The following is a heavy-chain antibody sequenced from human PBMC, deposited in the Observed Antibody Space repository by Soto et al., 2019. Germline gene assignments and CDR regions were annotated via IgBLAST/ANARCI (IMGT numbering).Heavy chain of an antibody. CDR3: ARAGGSRYSSSGDYYYYGMDV. J-gene: IGHJ6*02. V-gene: IGHV1-2*04. D-gene: IGHD6-6*01. CDR1: GYTFTGYY. Sequence: APVKVSCKASGYTFTGYYMHWVRQAPGQGLEWMGWINPNSGGTNYAQKFQGWVTMTRDTSISTAYMELSRLRSDDTAVYYCARAGGSRYSSSGDYYYYGMDVWGQGTTVTVSS. CDR2: INPNSGGT.